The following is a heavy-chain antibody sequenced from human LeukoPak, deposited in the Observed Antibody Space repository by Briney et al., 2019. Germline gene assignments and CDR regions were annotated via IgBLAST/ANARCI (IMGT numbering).Heavy chain of an antibody. V-gene: IGHV5-51*01. CDR2: IYPGDSGT. Sequence: GESLQISCQGSGYSFTSYWIGCVGHMPRKGLEWMGIIYPGDSGTRYSPSFQGQVTISADKSISTAYLQWSSLKASDTAMYYCARLDGWAYYFDYWGQGTLVTVSS. J-gene: IGHJ4*02. CDR3: ARLDGWAYYFDY. D-gene: IGHD3-10*01. CDR1: GYSFTSYW.